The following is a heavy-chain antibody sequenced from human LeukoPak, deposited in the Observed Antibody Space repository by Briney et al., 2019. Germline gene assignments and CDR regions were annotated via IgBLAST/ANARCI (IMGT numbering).Heavy chain of an antibody. J-gene: IGHJ4*02. V-gene: IGHV1-69*04. CDR2: IIPILGIA. D-gene: IGHD2-2*01. CDR1: GGTFSSYT. CDR3: ARDLGYCSSTSCDHDY. Sequence: GSSVKVSCKASGGTFSSYTISWVRQAPGQGLGWMGRIIPILGIANYAQKFQGRVTITADKSTSTAYMELSSLRSEDTAVYYCARDLGYCSSTSCDHDYWGQGTLVTVSS.